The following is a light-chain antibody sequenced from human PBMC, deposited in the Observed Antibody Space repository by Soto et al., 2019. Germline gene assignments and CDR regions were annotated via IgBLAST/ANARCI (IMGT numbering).Light chain of an antibody. Sequence: QAVVTQPASVSGSPGQSVTISCTGTSSDVTGYNSVSWYQQHPGKGPKLIIYGVNNRPSGVSDRFFGSKSGNTASLTISGLQAEDDADYYCFSYRSTTDRVFGGGTKLTVL. V-gene: IGLV2-14*01. CDR2: GVN. CDR3: FSYRSTTDRV. J-gene: IGLJ2*01. CDR1: SSDVTGYNS.